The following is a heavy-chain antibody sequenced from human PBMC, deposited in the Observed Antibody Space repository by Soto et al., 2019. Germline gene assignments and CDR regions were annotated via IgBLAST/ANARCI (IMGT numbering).Heavy chain of an antibody. CDR2: ISGSGGST. D-gene: IGHD6-13*01. CDR1: RFSFSSYA. CDR3: AKEYSSSFDY. Sequence: GGSLSLSCAASRFSFSSYAMSRVRQAPGKGLEWVSAISGSGGSTYYADSAKGRFTISRDNSKNTLYLQMNSLRAEDTAVYYCAKEYSSSFDYWGQGTLVTVSS. V-gene: IGHV3-23*01. J-gene: IGHJ4*02.